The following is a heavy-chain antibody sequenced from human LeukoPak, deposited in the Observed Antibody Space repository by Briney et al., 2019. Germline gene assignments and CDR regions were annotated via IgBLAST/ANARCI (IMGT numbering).Heavy chain of an antibody. D-gene: IGHD3-10*01. V-gene: IGHV4-31*03. CDR3: ARDREYYGSGAGEGYYYYYGMDV. Sequence: SQTLSLTCTVSGGSISSGGYYWSWIRQHTEKGLEWIGYIYYSGSTYYNPSLKSRVTISVDTSKNQFSLKLSSVTAADTAVYYCARDREYYGSGAGEGYYYYYGMDVWGQGTTVTVSS. CDR2: IYYSGST. J-gene: IGHJ6*02. CDR1: GGSISSGGYY.